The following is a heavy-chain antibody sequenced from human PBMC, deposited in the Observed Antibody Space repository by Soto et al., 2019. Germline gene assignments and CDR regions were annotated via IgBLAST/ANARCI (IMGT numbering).Heavy chain of an antibody. CDR2: IYPGDSDT. CDR1: GYSFTSYW. D-gene: IGHD3-10*01. Sequence: PGESLKISCKGSGYSFTSYWIGWVRQMPGKGLEWMGIIYPGDSDTRYSPSLQGQVTISADKSISTAYLKWSSLKASDTAMYYCAGGGVRGVITRTRDYYGMDVWGQGTTVTVSS. J-gene: IGHJ6*02. CDR3: AGGGVRGVITRTRDYYGMDV. V-gene: IGHV5-51*01.